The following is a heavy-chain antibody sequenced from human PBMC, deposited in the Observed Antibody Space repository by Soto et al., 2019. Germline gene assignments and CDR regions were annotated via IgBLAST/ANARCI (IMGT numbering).Heavy chain of an antibody. CDR1: AVTFTSYF. CDR3: ATDYDSRPRGAFDI. D-gene: IGHD3-22*01. CDR2: INPNGGST. V-gene: IGHV1-46*01. Sequence: GASVKVSCKAPAVTFTSYFMHWVRQAPGHGLEWIGVINPNGGSTKFAQTFQGRVTMTGDTSTSTAYMELRSLRSDDTAVYYCATDYDSRPRGAFDIWGQGTMVTVSS. J-gene: IGHJ3*02.